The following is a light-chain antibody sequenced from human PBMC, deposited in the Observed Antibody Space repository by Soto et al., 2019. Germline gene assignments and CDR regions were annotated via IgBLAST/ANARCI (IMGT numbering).Light chain of an antibody. CDR1: QSISSTQ. CDR2: GAS. J-gene: IGKJ1*01. Sequence: PETLSFSPWEMCTLSCMASQSISSTQLVWYQQKPGQAPTLLIFGASSRATGIPDRFSGSGSGTDFTLTISGLQPEDFAVYYCQQYGTSPATFGQGTKVDIK. CDR3: QQYGTSPAT. V-gene: IGKV3-20*01.